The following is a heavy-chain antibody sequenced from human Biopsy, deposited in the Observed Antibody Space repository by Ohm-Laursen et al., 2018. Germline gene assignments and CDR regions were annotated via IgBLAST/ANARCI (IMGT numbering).Heavy chain of an antibody. Sequence: SDTLSLTCTVSGHLVRRGSFYWTRIRQPPGKGLEYIGHIYDRGSTANYNPSLQSRVTISVDTSKNHFSLRLRSVTPADTAIYYCARDRGYYSDGAVPGYFDLWGRGTLVTVSS. D-gene: IGHD3-22*01. CDR3: ARDRGYYSDGAVPGYFDL. V-gene: IGHV4-61*03. CDR1: GHLVRRGSFY. J-gene: IGHJ2*01. CDR2: IYDRGST.